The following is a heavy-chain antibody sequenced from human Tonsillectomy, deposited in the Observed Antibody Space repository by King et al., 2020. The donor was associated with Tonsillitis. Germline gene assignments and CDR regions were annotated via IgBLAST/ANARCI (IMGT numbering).Heavy chain of an antibody. CDR2: IDPSDSYT. V-gene: IGHV5-10-1*03. CDR1: GYSFTSYW. D-gene: IGHD3-10*01. Sequence: QLVQSGAEVKKPGESLRISCKGSGYSFTSYWISWVRQMPVKVLDLSGRIDPSDSYTNYSPSLQGHVTISADKSISTAYVQWSSLKASDTAMYFCARHFGPRAQFDGFYIWGQGTMVTVSS. J-gene: IGHJ3*02. CDR3: ARHFGPRAQFDGFYI.